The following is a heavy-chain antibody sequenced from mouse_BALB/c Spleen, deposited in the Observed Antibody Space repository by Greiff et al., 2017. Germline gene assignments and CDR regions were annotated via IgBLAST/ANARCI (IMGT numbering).Heavy chain of an antibody. CDR3: ARNYRYDRYYAMDY. V-gene: IGHV3-2*02. Sequence: EVQLVESGPGLVKPSQSLSLTCTVTGYSITSDYAWNWIRQFPGNKLEWMGYISYSGSTSYNPSLKSRISITRDTSKNQFFLQLNSVTTEDTATYYCARNYRYDRYYAMDYWGQGTSVTVSS. D-gene: IGHD2-14*01. CDR2: ISYSGST. J-gene: IGHJ4*01. CDR1: GYSITSDYA.